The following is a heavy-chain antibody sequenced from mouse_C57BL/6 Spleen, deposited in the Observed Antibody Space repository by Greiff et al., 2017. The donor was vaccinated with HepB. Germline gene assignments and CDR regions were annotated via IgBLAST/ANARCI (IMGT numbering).Heavy chain of an antibody. V-gene: IGHV1-52*01. CDR2: IDPSDSET. D-gene: IGHD2-4*01. J-gene: IGHJ2*01. Sequence: QVQLKQPGAELVRPGSSVKLSCKASGYTFTSYWMHWVKQRPIQGLEWIGNIDPSDSETHYNQKFKDKATLTVDKSSSTAYMQLSSLTSEDSAVYYSAIDYDALYFDDWGQGTTLTVSS. CDR3: AIDYDALYFDD. CDR1: GYTFTSYW.